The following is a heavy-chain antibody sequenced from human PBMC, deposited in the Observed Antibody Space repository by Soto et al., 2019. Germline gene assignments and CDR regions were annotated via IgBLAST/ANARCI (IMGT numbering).Heavy chain of an antibody. Sequence: PSETLSLTCTVSGDSISGSAYYWGWIRQPPGKGLEWIGSVYYTGNTYSNPSLNSQVTISVDTSRNQFSLKLSSVTAADTAVYYCARSSRGYGVITPYNFWGQGTLVTVSS. CDR3: ARSSRGYGVITPYNF. V-gene: IGHV4-39*01. CDR2: VYYTGNT. D-gene: IGHD3-3*01. J-gene: IGHJ4*02. CDR1: GDSISGSAYY.